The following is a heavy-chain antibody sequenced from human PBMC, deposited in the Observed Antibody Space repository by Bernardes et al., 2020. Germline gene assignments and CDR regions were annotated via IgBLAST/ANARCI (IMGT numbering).Heavy chain of an antibody. Sequence: GSLRLSCTTSGFAFSSYWMSWVRVVPGKGLEWVGSIKEDGSRQNYVDSVKGRFTISRDNAKNSLYLQMNNLRAEDTAVYYCASPNGGLSPWGQGTLVTVSS. CDR3: ASPNGGLSP. CDR2: IKEDGSRQ. V-gene: IGHV3-7*01. D-gene: IGHD2-8*01. J-gene: IGHJ5*02. CDR1: GFAFSSYW.